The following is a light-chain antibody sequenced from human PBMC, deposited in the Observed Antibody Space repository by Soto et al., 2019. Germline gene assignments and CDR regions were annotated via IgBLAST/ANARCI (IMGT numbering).Light chain of an antibody. J-gene: IGKJ4*01. CDR3: QQYVSSPLT. Sequence: EIVLTQSPGTLSLSPGERAALSCRASQSVRSNHLAWYQQRPGQAPRLLIYGASSRATGIPDRFSGSGSGTDFTLTISRLEPEDFAVYYCQQYVSSPLTFGGGTKVEIK. CDR1: QSVRSNH. CDR2: GAS. V-gene: IGKV3-20*01.